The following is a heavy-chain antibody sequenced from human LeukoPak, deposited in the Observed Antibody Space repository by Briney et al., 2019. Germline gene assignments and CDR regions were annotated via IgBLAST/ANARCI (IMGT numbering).Heavy chain of an antibody. J-gene: IGHJ4*02. D-gene: IGHD5-18*01. CDR2: INWNGGST. CDR3: ARNRDSYGYWDFDY. Sequence: GGSLRLSCAASGFTFDDYGMSWVRQAPGKGLEWVSGINWNGGSTGYADSVKGRFTISRDNAKNSVYLQMNSLRAEDTAFYYCARNRDSYGYWDFDYWGQGTLVTVSS. CDR1: GFTFDDYG. V-gene: IGHV3-20*04.